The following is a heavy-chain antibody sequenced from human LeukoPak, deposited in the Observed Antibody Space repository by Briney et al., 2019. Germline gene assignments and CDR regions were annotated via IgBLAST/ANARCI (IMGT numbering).Heavy chain of an antibody. CDR1: GFTFSSYA. CDR3: ARMAAMVPSDMDV. CDR2: ISSSRSYI. V-gene: IGHV3-21*01. Sequence: PGGSLRLSCAASGFTFSSYAMSWVRQAPGKGLEWVSSISSSRSYIYYGDSVKGRLIISRDNAKNSLYLQMNSLRDEDTAVYYCARMAAMVPSDMDVWGQGTTVTVSS. D-gene: IGHD5-18*01. J-gene: IGHJ6*02.